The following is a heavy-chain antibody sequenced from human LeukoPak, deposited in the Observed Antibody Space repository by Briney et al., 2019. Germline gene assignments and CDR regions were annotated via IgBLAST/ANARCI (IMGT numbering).Heavy chain of an antibody. Sequence: GGSLRLSCAASGFTFSSYAMSWVRQAPGKGLEWVAAISGSGGSTYYADSVKGRFTISRDNSKNTLYLQMNSLRAEDTAVYYCAKDRDQGYWYFDLWGRGTLVTVSS. CDR1: GFTFSSYA. J-gene: IGHJ2*01. D-gene: IGHD2-2*01. V-gene: IGHV3-23*01. CDR3: AKDRDQGYWYFDL. CDR2: ISGSGGST.